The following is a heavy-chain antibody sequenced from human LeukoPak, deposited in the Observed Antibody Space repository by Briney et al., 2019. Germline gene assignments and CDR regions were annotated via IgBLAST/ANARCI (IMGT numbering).Heavy chain of an antibody. D-gene: IGHD5-12*01. CDR2: IIPIFGTA. CDR1: GGTFSSYA. V-gene: IGHV1-69*05. J-gene: IGHJ3*02. CDR3: ARLRRGYAFDI. Sequence: GASVKVSCKASGGTFSSYAISWVRQAPGQGLEWMGGIIPIFGTANYAQMFQGRVTITTDESTSTAYMELSSLRSEDTAVYYCARLRRGYAFDIWGQGTMVTVSS.